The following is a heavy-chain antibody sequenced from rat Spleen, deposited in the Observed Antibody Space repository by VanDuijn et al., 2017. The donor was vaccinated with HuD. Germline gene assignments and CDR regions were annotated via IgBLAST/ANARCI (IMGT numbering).Heavy chain of an antibody. CDR3: TRALAITRGYVMDA. D-gene: IGHD1-9*01. V-gene: IGHV5-29*01. J-gene: IGHJ4*01. CDR2: IIYDGSGT. Sequence: EVQLVESGGGLVQPGRPMKLSCAASGFTFSNFVMAWVRQAPTKGLEWVAIIIYDGSGTYYRDSVKGRFTISRDNAKNTQYLQMDSLRSEDTATYYCTRALAITRGYVMDAWGQGASVTVSS. CDR1: GFTFSNFV.